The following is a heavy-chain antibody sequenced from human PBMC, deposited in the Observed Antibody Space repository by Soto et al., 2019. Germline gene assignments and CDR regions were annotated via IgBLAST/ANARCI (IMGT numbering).Heavy chain of an antibody. D-gene: IGHD6-19*01. J-gene: IGHJ6*02. CDR3: ARELGFDAVARMDV. CDR2: ISSSSSSI. Sequence: EVQLVESGGGLVQPGGSLRLPCTASGVTFSSYSMVWVRQAPGKGLEWVSYISSSSSSIYYADSVKGRFTTSRDNAKNSTYLQMNSLRVEDTGVYYCARELGFDAVARMDVWGQGTTVTVSS. V-gene: IGHV3-48*01. CDR1: GVTFSSYS.